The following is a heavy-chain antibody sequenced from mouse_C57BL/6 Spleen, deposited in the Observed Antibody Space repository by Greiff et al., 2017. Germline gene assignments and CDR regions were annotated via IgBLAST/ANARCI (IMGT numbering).Heavy chain of an antibody. J-gene: IGHJ2*01. Sequence: VQLQQSGAELVMPGASVKLSCKASGYTFTSYWMHWVKQRPGQGLEWIGEIDPSDSYTNYNQKFKGKSTLTVDKSSSTAYMQLSSLTSEDSAVYYCARSGQNYNYFDYWGQGTTLTVSS. CDR3: ARSGQNYNYFDY. CDR2: IDPSDSYT. V-gene: IGHV1-69*01. D-gene: IGHD2-1*01. CDR1: GYTFTSYW.